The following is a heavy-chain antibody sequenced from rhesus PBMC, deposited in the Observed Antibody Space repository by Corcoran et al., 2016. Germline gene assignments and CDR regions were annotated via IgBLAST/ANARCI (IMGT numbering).Heavy chain of an antibody. D-gene: IGHD3-16*01. J-gene: IGHJ3*01. CDR3: ARTYYDAFDF. CDR2: IYGSGGST. CDR1: GGSISSNY. V-gene: IGHV4-160*01. Sequence: QVQLQESGPGLVKPSETLSLTCAVSGGSISSNYWSWIRQAPGEGLEWIGRIYGSGGSTDYNPSLKSRVTVSTDPSKNQFSLKLSSVTAAETAVYYCARTYYDAFDFWGQGLRVTVSS.